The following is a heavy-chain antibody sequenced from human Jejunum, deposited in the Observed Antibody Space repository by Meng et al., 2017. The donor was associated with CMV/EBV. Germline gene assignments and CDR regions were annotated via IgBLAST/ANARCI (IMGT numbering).Heavy chain of an antibody. V-gene: IGHV1-18*01. CDR3: ARGTPGRSYSDY. CDR2: FVNNVDT. Sequence: QVRLRQAGAEGKKPGASVGVACEASGYTFASYGISWLRQAPGQGVEWMGWFVNNVDTYSAQKFQGRVTMTTDTHTSTAFMELRSLRSDDTAVYYCARGTPGRSYSDYWGQGTLVTVSS. J-gene: IGHJ4*02. D-gene: IGHD3-10*01. CDR1: GYTFASYG.